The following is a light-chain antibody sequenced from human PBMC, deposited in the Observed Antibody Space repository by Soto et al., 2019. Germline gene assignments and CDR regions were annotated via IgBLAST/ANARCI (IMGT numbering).Light chain of an antibody. CDR1: SSDVGGYNY. V-gene: IGLV2-14*01. Sequence: QSALTQPASVSGSPGQSITISCTGTSSDVGGYNYVSWYQQHPGKAPKLMIYDVSNRPSGVSNRFSGSKSGNTASLTISGLQAEDEAEYYCSSYTISIKVSRTGSKVTVL. CDR2: DVS. CDR3: SSYTISIKV. J-gene: IGLJ1*01.